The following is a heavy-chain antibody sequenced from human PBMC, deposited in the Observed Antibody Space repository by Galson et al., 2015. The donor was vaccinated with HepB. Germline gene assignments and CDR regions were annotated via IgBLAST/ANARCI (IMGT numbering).Heavy chain of an antibody. J-gene: IGHJ6*02. CDR1: GFSLSTSGMC. Sequence: PALVKPTQTLTLTCTFSGFSLSTSGMCVSWIRQPPGKALEWLALIDWDDDKYYSTSLKTRLTISKDTSKNQVVLTMTNMDPVDTATYYCARMVVPIRTGYYYYYYGMDVWGQGTTVTVSS. V-gene: IGHV2-70*01. D-gene: IGHD2-8*02. CDR2: IDWDDDK. CDR3: ARMVVPIRTGYYYYYYGMDV.